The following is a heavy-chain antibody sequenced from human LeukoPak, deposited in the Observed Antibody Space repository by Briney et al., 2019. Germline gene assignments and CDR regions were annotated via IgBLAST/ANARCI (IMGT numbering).Heavy chain of an antibody. J-gene: IGHJ4*02. D-gene: IGHD1-26*01. CDR3: ARDYSGAGTVGATSGY. CDR2: IYYSGST. CDR1: GGSISSYY. V-gene: IGHV4-59*12. Sequence: PSETLSLTCTVSGGSISSYYWSWIRQPPGKGLEWIGYIYYSGSTNYNPSLKSRVTISVDTSKNQFSLKLRSVTATDTAMYYCARDYSGAGTVGATSGYWGQGTLVTVSS.